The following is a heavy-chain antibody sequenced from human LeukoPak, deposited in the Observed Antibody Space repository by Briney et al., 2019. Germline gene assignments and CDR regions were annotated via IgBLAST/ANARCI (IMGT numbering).Heavy chain of an antibody. J-gene: IGHJ4*02. D-gene: IGHD5-18*01. CDR1: GFTFSGSA. CDR2: IRSKPNSYAT. CDR3: AKIQLWPHYFDY. V-gene: IGHV3-73*01. Sequence: GGSLRLSCAASGFTFSGSAIHWVRQASGKGLEWIGRIRSKPNSYATAYAASVKGRFTISRDDSKNTAYLQMNSLKTEDTAVYYCAKIQLWPHYFDYWGQGTLVTVSS.